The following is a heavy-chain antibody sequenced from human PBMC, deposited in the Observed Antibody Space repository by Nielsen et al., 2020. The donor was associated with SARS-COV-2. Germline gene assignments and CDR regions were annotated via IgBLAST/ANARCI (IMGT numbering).Heavy chain of an antibody. J-gene: IGHJ4*02. CDR2: IFYRGNT. V-gene: IGHV4-61*01. CDR1: GGSVSSGSHY. Sequence: SETLSLTCTVSGGSVSSGSHYWSWIRQPPGKGLEWIGYIFYRGNTNYNPSLKSRVTISLDTSKNQFSLKLPSVTAADTAVYYCASLPALNNYSDSWGQGTLVTVSS. CDR3: ASLPALNNYSDS. D-gene: IGHD2/OR15-2a*01.